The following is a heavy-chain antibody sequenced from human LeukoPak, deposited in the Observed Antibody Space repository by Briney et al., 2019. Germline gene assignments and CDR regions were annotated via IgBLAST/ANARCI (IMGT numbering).Heavy chain of an antibody. D-gene: IGHD2-2*01. CDR3: AKDLPSVPAANYYYYGMDV. J-gene: IGHJ6*02. V-gene: IGHV3-23*01. CDR2: ISGSGGNT. Sequence: PGGSLRLSCSASGFTFSSYAMSWLRQAPGKGLEWVSAISGSGGNTYYADSVKGRFTISRDNTKNTLYLQINSLRAEDTAVYYCAKDLPSVPAANYYYYGMDVWGHGTTVTVSS. CDR1: GFTFSSYA.